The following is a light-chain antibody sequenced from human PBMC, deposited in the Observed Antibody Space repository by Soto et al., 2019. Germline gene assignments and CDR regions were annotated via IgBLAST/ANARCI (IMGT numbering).Light chain of an antibody. CDR2: LGS. Sequence: DVVMTQSPLSLPVTPGEPASISCRSSQSLLHSNGYNYLDWYLQKPGQSPQLLIYLGSNRASGVPDRFSGSGSGTDFTLNISRVEADDVGAYYCMQALQTPTFGGGTKVEIK. V-gene: IGKV2-28*01. J-gene: IGKJ4*01. CDR1: QSLLHSNGYNY. CDR3: MQALQTPT.